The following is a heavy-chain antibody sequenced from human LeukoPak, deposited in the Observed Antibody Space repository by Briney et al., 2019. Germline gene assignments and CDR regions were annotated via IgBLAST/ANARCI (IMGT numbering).Heavy chain of an antibody. Sequence: KTSETLSLTCAVSGGSITSGKWWTWVRQSPGKGLEWIGEIHHGGTTNYNPSLKSRVTISVDKSKNQFSLKLNSVTAADTAVYYCAKKDYYYMDVWGKGTTVTVSS. CDR1: GGSITSGKW. J-gene: IGHJ6*03. CDR3: AKKDYYYMDV. V-gene: IGHV4-4*02. CDR2: IHHGGTT.